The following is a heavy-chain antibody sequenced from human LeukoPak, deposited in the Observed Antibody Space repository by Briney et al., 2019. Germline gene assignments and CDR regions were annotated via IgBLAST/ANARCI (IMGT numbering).Heavy chain of an antibody. Sequence: TGGSLRLSCAASGFTFSTYGMHWVRQAPGKGREWVAVISNDGSNKLYTDSVKGRFTTSRDNSKNTLYLQMNSLRAEDTAVYYCARSDVDMAAWGQGTLVTVSS. CDR2: ISNDGSNK. D-gene: IGHD5-12*01. J-gene: IGHJ5*02. V-gene: IGHV3-30*03. CDR3: ARSDVDMAA. CDR1: GFTFSTYG.